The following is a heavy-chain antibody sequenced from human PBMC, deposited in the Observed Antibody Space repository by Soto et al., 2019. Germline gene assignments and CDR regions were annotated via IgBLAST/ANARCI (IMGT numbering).Heavy chain of an antibody. CDR3: ARGGVLWFGELSYYYYGMDV. CDR1: GFTFSSYS. Sequence: GGSLRLSCAASGFTFSSYSMNWVRQAPGKGLEWVSSISSSSSYIYYADSVKGRFTISRDNAKNSLYLQMNSLRAEDTAVYYCARGGVLWFGELSYYYYGMDVWGQGTTVTVSS. V-gene: IGHV3-21*01. CDR2: ISSSSSYI. D-gene: IGHD3-10*01. J-gene: IGHJ6*02.